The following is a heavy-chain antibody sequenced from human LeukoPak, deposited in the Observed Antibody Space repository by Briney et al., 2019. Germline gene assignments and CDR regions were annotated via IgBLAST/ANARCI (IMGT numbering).Heavy chain of an antibody. V-gene: IGHV3-20*04. Sequence: GSLRLSCAASGFTFDDYGMSWVRQAPGKGLEWVSGINWNGGSTGYADSVKGRFTISRDNAKNSLYLQMNSLRAEDTALYYCARDSYSGSYSYFDYWGQGTLVTVSS. CDR2: INWNGGST. D-gene: IGHD1-26*01. J-gene: IGHJ4*02. CDR1: GFTFDDYG. CDR3: ARDSYSGSYSYFDY.